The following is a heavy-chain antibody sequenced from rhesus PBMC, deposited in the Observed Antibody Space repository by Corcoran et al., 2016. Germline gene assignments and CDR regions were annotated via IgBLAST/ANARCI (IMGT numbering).Heavy chain of an antibody. CDR1: GGSISSSNW. Sequence: QVQLQESGPGLVKPSETLSLTCAVSGGSISSSNWWSWIRQPPGKGLEWIWYISGSSGSTYYNPSLKSRVTISTDTSKNQFSLKLSSVTAADTAVYYCARNYYYDSARTDYWGQGVLVTVSS. V-gene: IGHV4-65*01. D-gene: IGHD3-28*01. CDR2: ISGSSGST. CDR3: ARNYYYDSARTDY. J-gene: IGHJ4*01.